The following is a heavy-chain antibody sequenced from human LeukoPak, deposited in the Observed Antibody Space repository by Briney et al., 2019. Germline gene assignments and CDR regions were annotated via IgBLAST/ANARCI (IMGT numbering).Heavy chain of an antibody. CDR1: GYTFTGYY. V-gene: IGHV1-2*02. J-gene: IGHJ4*02. Sequence: VASVKVSCKASGYTFTGYYTHWVRHAPRQGLEWMGWINPNSGGTNYAQKFQGRVTMTRDTSISTAYMELSRLRSDDTAVYYCARRDYFDYWGQGTLVTVSS. D-gene: IGHD5-24*01. CDR2: INPNSGGT. CDR3: ARRDYFDY.